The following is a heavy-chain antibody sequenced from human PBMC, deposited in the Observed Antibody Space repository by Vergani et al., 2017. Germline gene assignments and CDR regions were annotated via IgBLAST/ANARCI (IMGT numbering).Heavy chain of an antibody. CDR3: ARDSGYGDGVGYFDY. D-gene: IGHD4-17*01. V-gene: IGHV3-49*03. Sequence: EVQLLQSGGGVIQPGGSVRLSCTASGFTFGDYAMSWFRQAPGKGLEWVGFIRSKTYGGTTEYAASVKGRFTISRDDSKSIAYLQMNSLRAEDTAVYYCARDSGYGDGVGYFDYWGQGTLVTVSS. J-gene: IGHJ4*02. CDR1: GFTFGDYA. CDR2: IRSKTYGGTT.